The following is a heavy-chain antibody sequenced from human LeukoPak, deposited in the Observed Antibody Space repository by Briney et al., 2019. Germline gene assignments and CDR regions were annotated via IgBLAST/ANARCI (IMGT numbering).Heavy chain of an antibody. CDR3: AREPVGATTYFDY. Sequence: PGGSLRLSCAASGFTFSSYGMHWVRQAPGKGLEWVAVISYDGSNKYYADSVKGRFTISRDNSKNTLYLQMNSLRAEDTAVYYCAREPVGATTYFDYWGQGTLVTVSS. J-gene: IGHJ4*02. CDR2: ISYDGSNK. V-gene: IGHV3-30*03. CDR1: GFTFSSYG. D-gene: IGHD1-26*01.